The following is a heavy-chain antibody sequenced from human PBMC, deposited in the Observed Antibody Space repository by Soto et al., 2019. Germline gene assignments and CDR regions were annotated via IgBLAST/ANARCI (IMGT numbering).Heavy chain of an antibody. CDR1: GDTFNFYS. D-gene: IGHD3-10*01. CDR3: ASSYGSGYRAFDY. Sequence: QVQLVQSGAEVKRPGSSVKVSCKASGDTFNFYSINWVRQAPGLGLEWMGRVNPIVSMSNYAEKFKGRVTMAANKSTRTGYGALSRLSSEDSAVYFCASSYGSGYRAFDYWGQGALVTVSS. V-gene: IGHV1-69*02. CDR2: VNPIVSMS. J-gene: IGHJ4*02.